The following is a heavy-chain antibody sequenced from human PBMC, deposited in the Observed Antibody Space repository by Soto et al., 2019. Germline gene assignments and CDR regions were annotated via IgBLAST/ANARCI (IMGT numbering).Heavy chain of an antibody. CDR3: TRDLAMVRDPYGMDV. CDR2: IRSRAYGGTT. CDR1: VFPFGDYA. D-gene: IGHD3-10*01. J-gene: IGHJ6*02. V-gene: IGHV3-49*03. Sequence: GGSLRLSCTASVFPFGDYAMSWFRQAPGKGLEWVGFIRSRAYGGTTEYAASVKGRFTISRDDSKSIAYLQMNSLKTEDTAVYYCTRDLAMVRDPYGMDVWGQGTTVTVSS.